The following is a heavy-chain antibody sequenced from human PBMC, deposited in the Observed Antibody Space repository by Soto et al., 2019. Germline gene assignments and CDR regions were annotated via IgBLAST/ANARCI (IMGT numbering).Heavy chain of an antibody. D-gene: IGHD3-22*01. Sequence: GASVKVSCKASGYTFTSYDINWVRQAPGQGLEWMGWINPSDGNRNFAQKFEDRVTMTTATSTNTVFLELRSLKSDDTAIYYCARDRLRGYDSSGFYSWGPGTLVTVSS. CDR3: ARDRLRGYDSSGFYS. V-gene: IGHV1-18*01. CDR2: INPSDGNR. CDR1: GYTFTSYD. J-gene: IGHJ4*02.